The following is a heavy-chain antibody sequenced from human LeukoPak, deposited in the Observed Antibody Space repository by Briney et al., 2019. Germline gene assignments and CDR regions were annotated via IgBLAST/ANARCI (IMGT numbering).Heavy chain of an antibody. J-gene: IGHJ3*02. Sequence: GGSLRLSCAASGFTFSSYEMNWVRQAPGKGLEWVSCISSSRSYIYYADSVKGRFTISRDNAKNSLYLQMNSLRAEDTAVYYCARDALGEAFDIWGQGTMVTVSS. CDR1: GFTFSSYE. D-gene: IGHD3-16*01. V-gene: IGHV3-21*01. CDR3: ARDALGEAFDI. CDR2: ISSSRSYI.